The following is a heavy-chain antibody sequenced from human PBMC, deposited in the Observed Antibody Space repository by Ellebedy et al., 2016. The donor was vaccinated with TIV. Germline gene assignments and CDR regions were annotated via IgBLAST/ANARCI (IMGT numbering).Heavy chain of an antibody. D-gene: IGHD3-22*01. J-gene: IGHJ4*02. CDR1: GFTFTNHW. V-gene: IGHV3-7*01. Sequence: GESLKISXAASGFTFTNHWMTWVRQAPGKGLEWLASIKQDGSTVFYMESVKGRFTISRDNAKDSLYLEMSSLRAEDTAVYYCARWDTFSGYYYVAYWGQGALVAVSS. CDR3: ARWDTFSGYYYVAY. CDR2: IKQDGSTV.